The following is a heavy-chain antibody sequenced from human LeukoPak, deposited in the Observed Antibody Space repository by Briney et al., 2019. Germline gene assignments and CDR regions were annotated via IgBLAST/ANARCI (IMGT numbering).Heavy chain of an antibody. CDR2: IYYSGST. CDR1: GGSISSSSYY. Sequence: SETLSLTCTVSGGSISSSSYYWGWIRQPPGKGLEWIGSIYYSGSTYYNPSLKSRVTISVDTSKNQFSLKLSSVTAADTAVYYCARVADSSGYYPFDYWGQGTLVTVSS. J-gene: IGHJ4*02. D-gene: IGHD3-22*01. CDR3: ARVADSSGYYPFDY. V-gene: IGHV4-39*01.